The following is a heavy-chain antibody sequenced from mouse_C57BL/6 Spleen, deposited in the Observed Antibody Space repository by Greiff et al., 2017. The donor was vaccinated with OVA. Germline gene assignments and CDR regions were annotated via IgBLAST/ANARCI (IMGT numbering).Heavy chain of an antibody. D-gene: IGHD2-4*01. CDR1: GYTFTEYT. J-gene: IGHJ2*01. V-gene: IGHV1-62-2*01. CDR2: FYPGSGSI. Sequence: QVQLKQSGAELVKPGASVKLSCKASGYTFTEYTIPWVKQRSGQGLVWIGWFYPGSGSIKYNEKFKDKATLPADKSSSTVYMELSRLASEESAVYFCAKHGDYYNYDENYYDYWGQGTTLTVSS. CDR3: AKHGDYYNYDENYYDY.